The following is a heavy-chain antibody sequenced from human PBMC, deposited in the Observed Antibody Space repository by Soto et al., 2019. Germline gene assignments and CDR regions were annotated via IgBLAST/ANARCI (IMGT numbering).Heavy chain of an antibody. Sequence: QVQLVESGGGVVQPGRSLRLSCAASGFTFSSYGMHWVRQAPGKGLEWVAVISYDGSNKYYADSVKGRFTISRDNSKNTRYLQMNSLRAEDTAVYYCAKDGSGYSGYRPFDYWGQGTLVTVSS. CDR2: ISYDGSNK. CDR3: AKDGSGYSGYRPFDY. CDR1: GFTFSSYG. V-gene: IGHV3-30*18. J-gene: IGHJ4*02. D-gene: IGHD5-12*01.